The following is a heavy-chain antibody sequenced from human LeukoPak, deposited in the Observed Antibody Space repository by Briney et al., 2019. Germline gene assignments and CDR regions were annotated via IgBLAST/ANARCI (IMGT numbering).Heavy chain of an antibody. CDR2: ISAYNGNT. CDR3: ARTIDYGDSEVLDY. CDR1: GYTFSSYG. Sequence: GASVKVSCKASGYTFSSYGVSWVRQASGQGLEWMGWISAYNGNTNYAQKVQGRVTMTTDTSTSTAYMDLRSLRSDDTAVYYCARTIDYGDSEVLDYWGQGTLVTVSS. V-gene: IGHV1-18*01. D-gene: IGHD4-17*01. J-gene: IGHJ4*02.